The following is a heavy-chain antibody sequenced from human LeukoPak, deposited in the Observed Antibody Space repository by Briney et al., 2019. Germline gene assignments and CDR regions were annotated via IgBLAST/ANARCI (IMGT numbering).Heavy chain of an antibody. V-gene: IGHV4-59*08. D-gene: IGHD3-16*01. CDR2: IYYSGST. CDR1: GGSISSYY. J-gene: IGHJ5*02. CDR3: ARMITVVTPVSWFDP. Sequence: SETLSLTCTVSGGSISSYYWSWIRQPPGKGPEWIGYIYYSGSTNYNPSLKSRVTISVDTSKNQFSLKLSSVTAADTAVYYCARMITVVTPVSWFDPWGQGTLVTVSS.